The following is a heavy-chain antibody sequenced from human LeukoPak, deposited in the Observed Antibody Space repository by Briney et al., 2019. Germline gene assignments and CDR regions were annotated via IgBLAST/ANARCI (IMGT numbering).Heavy chain of an antibody. D-gene: IGHD3-10*01. J-gene: IGHJ4*01. CDR1: GFSVSRND. CDR2: IYAGGSTRA. Sequence: PGGSLRLSCAASGFSVSRNDMSWVRQAPGKGLEWVSLIYAGGSTRAFYADSVEGRFTGSRHDSKNTLDLQVDGLRPDDTAVYYCLRPGIGDPPRWGPGTLVTVSS. CDR3: LRPGIGDPPR. V-gene: IGHV3-53*04.